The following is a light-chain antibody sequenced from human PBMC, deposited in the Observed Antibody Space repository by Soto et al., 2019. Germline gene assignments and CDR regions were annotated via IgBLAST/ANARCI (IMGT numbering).Light chain of an antibody. Sequence: EIVMTQSPATLSVSPGARVTLACRASQSVNINLAWYQQKPGQPPRLLIFGASTRATAFPARFSGSGSGTEFTLTIRSLQSEDFAIYYCQQYHNWPRTFGQGTKVEIK. V-gene: IGKV3-15*01. J-gene: IGKJ1*01. CDR2: GAS. CDR1: QSVNIN. CDR3: QQYHNWPRT.